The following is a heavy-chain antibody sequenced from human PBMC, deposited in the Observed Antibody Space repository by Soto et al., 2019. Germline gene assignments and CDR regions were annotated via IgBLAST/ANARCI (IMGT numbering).Heavy chain of an antibody. J-gene: IGHJ6*02. CDR2: IIPIFGTA. V-gene: IGHV1-69*12. Sequence: QVQLVQSGAEVKKPGSSVKVSCKASGGTFSSYAISWVRQAPGQGLEWMGGIIPIFGTANYAQKFQGRVTITADESTSTAYMELSSLRSEDTAVYYCARDDYGDYLSYYYYGMDVWGHGTTVTVSS. CDR1: GGTFSSYA. CDR3: ARDDYGDYLSYYYYGMDV. D-gene: IGHD4-17*01.